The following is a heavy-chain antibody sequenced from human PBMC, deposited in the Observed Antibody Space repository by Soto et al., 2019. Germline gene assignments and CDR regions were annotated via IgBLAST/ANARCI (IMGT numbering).Heavy chain of an antibody. D-gene: IGHD3-3*01. J-gene: IGHJ4*02. CDR2: IRSTPDGGTT. CDR3: TSLPVRSLWMGYAFGY. V-gene: IGHV3-49*03. Sequence: EVQLVESGGGLVQPGRSLRLPCTASGFPFGDYAMSWILQAPGKGLERVGFIRSTPDGGTTEYAASVRGRFSISRDDAKSIVYLQMNSLKTEHTALYYCTSLPVRSLWMGYAFGYWGQGTLVTVSS. CDR1: GFPFGDYA.